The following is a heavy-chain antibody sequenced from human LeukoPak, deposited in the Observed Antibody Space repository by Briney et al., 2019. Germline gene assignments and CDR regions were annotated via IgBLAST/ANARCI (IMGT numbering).Heavy chain of an antibody. D-gene: IGHD3-10*01. J-gene: IGHJ4*02. V-gene: IGHV4-59*08. CDR3: ARHASDYYGSGTHFDY. CDR2: IYYSGST. CDR1: GGSISSYY. Sequence: SETLSLTCTVSGGSISSYYWSWIRQPPGKGLEWIAYIYYSGSTNYNPSLKSRVTISVDTSKNQFSLKLSSVTAADTAVYYCARHASDYYGSGTHFDYWGQGTLVTVSS.